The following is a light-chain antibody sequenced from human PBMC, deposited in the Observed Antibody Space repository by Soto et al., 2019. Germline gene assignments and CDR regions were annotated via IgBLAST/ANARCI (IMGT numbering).Light chain of an antibody. J-gene: IGKJ5*01. V-gene: IGKV4-1*01. CDR2: WAS. Sequence: IVMTQSPDSLAVSLGERATINCKSSQSLLYSSNNKNYLAWYQQKPGQPPKLLILWASTRQFGVPDRFSGSGSGTDFTLTITSLQAEDVAVYYCPQFSITPFPFGQGTRLGIK. CDR1: QSLLYSSNNKNY. CDR3: PQFSITPFP.